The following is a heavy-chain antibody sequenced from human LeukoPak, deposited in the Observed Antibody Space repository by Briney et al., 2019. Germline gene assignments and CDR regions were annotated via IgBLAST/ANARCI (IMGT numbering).Heavy chain of an antibody. J-gene: IGHJ6*02. Sequence: SETLSLTCTVSGGSISSYYWSWIRQPPGKGLEWMGYIYYSGSTNYNPSLRSRVTISVDTSKNQFSLKLSSVTAADTDVYYCARDLYGDEYYYYGMDVWGQGTTVTVSS. CDR1: GGSISSYY. V-gene: IGHV4-59*01. CDR2: IYYSGST. D-gene: IGHD4-17*01. CDR3: ARDLYGDEYYYYGMDV.